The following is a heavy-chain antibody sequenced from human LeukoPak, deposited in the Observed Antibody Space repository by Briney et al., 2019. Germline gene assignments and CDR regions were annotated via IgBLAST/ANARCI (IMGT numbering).Heavy chain of an antibody. Sequence: ASVKVSCKASGYTFTSYAIHWVRQATGQRLEWMGWINAGNGNTKYSQKFQDRVTITRDTSASTAYMDLSSLRSEDTSVYYCARESQEGAFDYWGQGTQVTVSS. CDR1: GYTFTSYA. CDR3: ARESQEGAFDY. CDR2: INAGNGNT. V-gene: IGHV1-3*01. J-gene: IGHJ4*02.